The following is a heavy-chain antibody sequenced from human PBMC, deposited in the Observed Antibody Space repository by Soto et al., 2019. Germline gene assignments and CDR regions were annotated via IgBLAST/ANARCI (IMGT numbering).Heavy chain of an antibody. J-gene: IGHJ5*02. D-gene: IGHD3-9*01. CDR1: GRSMSGYY. V-gene: IGHV4-4*07. CDR3: AREDYYDTGYYVA. Sequence: SETLSLTCTVSGRSMSGYYWSWIRQPAGERLEWIGRIYTSETTDFNPSLKGRVTMSVDTSRNQFSLKLTSVTAADTALYYCAREDYYDTGYYVAWGQGTQVTVSS. CDR2: IYTSETT.